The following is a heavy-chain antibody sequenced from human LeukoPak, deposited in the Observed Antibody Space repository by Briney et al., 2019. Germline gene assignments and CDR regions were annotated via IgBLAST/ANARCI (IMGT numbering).Heavy chain of an antibody. Sequence: GGSLRLSCAASGFTFSTHWMTWVRQPPGKGLEWVANIKEDGSVKYYVDSVKGRFTISRDNSKNTLYLQMNSLRAEDTAVYYCAKEGIYYFDYWGQGTLVTVSS. J-gene: IGHJ4*02. V-gene: IGHV3-7*03. CDR2: IKEDGSVK. D-gene: IGHD1-14*01. CDR3: AKEGIYYFDY. CDR1: GFTFSTHW.